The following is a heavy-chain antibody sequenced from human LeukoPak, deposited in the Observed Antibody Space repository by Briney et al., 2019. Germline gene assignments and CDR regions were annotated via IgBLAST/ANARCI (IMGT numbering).Heavy chain of an antibody. J-gene: IGHJ4*02. CDR3: ARDFEEMATGYGY. Sequence: GGSLRLSCVVSGFTVSNNYMSWVRQAPRKGLEWVSLTYSGGSTYYADSVKGRFTISRDNSKNTLYLQMNSLRAEDTAVYYCARDFEEMATGYGYWGQGTLVTVSS. V-gene: IGHV3-66*02. D-gene: IGHD5-24*01. CDR2: TYSGGST. CDR1: GFTVSNNY.